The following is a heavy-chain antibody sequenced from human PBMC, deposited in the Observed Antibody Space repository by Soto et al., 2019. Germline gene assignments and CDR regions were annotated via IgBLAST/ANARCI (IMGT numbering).Heavy chain of an antibody. Sequence: GGSLRLSCAASGFTFSSYAMNWVRQAPGKGLEWVSAIGGSGGSTYYADSVKGRFTISRDNSKNTLYLQMNSLRAEDTAVYYCAKNPMYYGSGTYSHPFDYWGQGTLVTVSS. V-gene: IGHV3-23*01. CDR3: AKNPMYYGSGTYSHPFDY. J-gene: IGHJ4*02. CDR2: IGGSGGST. CDR1: GFTFSSYA. D-gene: IGHD3-10*01.